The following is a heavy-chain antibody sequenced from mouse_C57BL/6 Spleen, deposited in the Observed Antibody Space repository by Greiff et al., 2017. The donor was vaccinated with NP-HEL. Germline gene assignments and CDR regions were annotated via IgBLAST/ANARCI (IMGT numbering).Heavy chain of an antibody. CDR3: ARRGEKTAQAFYAMDY. D-gene: IGHD3-2*02. CDR2: ISSGSSTI. J-gene: IGHJ4*01. CDR1: GFTFSDYG. V-gene: IGHV5-17*01. Sequence: EVMLVESGGGLVKPGGSLKLSCAASGFTFSDYGMHWVRQAPEKGLEWVAYISSGSSTIYYADTVKGRFTISRDNAKNTLFLQMTSLRSEDTAMYYCARRGEKTAQAFYAMDYWGQGTSVTVSS.